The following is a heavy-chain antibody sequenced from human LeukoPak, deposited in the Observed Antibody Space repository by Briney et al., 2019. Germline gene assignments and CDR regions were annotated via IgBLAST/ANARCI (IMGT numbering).Heavy chain of an antibody. J-gene: IGHJ6*03. Sequence: GGSLRLSCEASGFTFSSYSMNWVRQAPGKGLEWVSSISSSSSYVYYADSVKGRFTISRDNAKNSLYLQMNSLRAEDTAVYYCARGRRGSSSYYYYMDVWGKGTTVTVSS. D-gene: IGHD1-26*01. V-gene: IGHV3-21*01. CDR3: ARGRRGSSSYYYYMDV. CDR2: ISSSSSYV. CDR1: GFTFSSYS.